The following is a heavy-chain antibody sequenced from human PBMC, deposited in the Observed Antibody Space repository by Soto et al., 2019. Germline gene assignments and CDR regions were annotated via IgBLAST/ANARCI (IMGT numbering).Heavy chain of an antibody. CDR2: ISRSSDYI. CDR1: GFTFSNYS. V-gene: IGHV3-21*01. Sequence: PGGSLRLSCAASGFTFSNYSMTWVRQAPGRGLEWVSYISRSSDYIYYADSLGGRFSISRDNAKNSLYLQMYSLRAEDTAVYYCARSKGVGSSKLGVDYWGQGTLVTVSS. D-gene: IGHD2-2*01. J-gene: IGHJ4*02. CDR3: ARSKGVGSSKLGVDY.